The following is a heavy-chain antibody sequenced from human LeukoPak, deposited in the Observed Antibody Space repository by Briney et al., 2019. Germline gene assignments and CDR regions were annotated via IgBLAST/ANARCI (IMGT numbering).Heavy chain of an antibody. CDR1: GFTFGSYG. Sequence: GGSLRLSCAASGFTFGSYGMHWVRQAPGKGLEWVAFIRYDGSNKYYADSVKGRFTISRDNSKNTLYLQMNSLRAEDTAVYYCANRGYDILTGYWNYYYYYGMDVWGQGTTVTVSS. CDR3: ANRGYDILTGYWNYYYYYGMDV. D-gene: IGHD3-9*01. V-gene: IGHV3-30*02. CDR2: IRYDGSNK. J-gene: IGHJ6*02.